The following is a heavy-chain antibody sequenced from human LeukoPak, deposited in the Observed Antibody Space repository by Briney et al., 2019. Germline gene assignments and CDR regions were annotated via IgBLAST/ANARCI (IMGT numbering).Heavy chain of an antibody. Sequence: ASVKVSCRASGYTFTSYGISWVRQAPGQGLEWMGWISAYNGNTNYAQKLQGRVTMTTDTSTSTAYMELRSLRSDDTAVYYCASSLGYCSSTSCLDAFDIWGQGTMVTVSS. D-gene: IGHD2-2*01. CDR3: ASSLGYCSSTSCLDAFDI. V-gene: IGHV1-18*01. J-gene: IGHJ3*02. CDR1: GYTFTSYG. CDR2: ISAYNGNT.